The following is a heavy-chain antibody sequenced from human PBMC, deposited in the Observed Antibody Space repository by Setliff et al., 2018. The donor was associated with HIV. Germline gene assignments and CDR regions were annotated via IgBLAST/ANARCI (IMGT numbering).Heavy chain of an antibody. D-gene: IGHD3-22*01. Sequence: PSEPLSLTCTVSGGSASNSRYYWAWIRQPPGKGLEYIGSIHYNERTYYNPSVNSRVAISIDTSKNQFSLNLTSVTAADTAVYYCASRVYYYDSNNFLREEGFDPWGQGTLVTVSS. CDR2: IHYNERT. V-gene: IGHV4-39*01. CDR1: GGSASNSRYY. CDR3: ASRVYYYDSNNFLREEGFDP. J-gene: IGHJ5*02.